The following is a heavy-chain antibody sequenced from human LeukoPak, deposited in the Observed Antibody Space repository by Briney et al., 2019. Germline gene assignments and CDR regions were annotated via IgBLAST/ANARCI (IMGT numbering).Heavy chain of an antibody. CDR3: ARDRKNYDTNDAFDI. V-gene: IGHV4-61*08. D-gene: IGHD3-22*01. CDR2: IYYSGST. J-gene: IGHJ3*02. Sequence: SQTLSLTCTVSGGSISSGGYYWSWIRQHPGKGLEWIGYIYYSGSTNYNPSLKSRVTISVDTSKNQFSLKLSSVTAADTAVYYCARDRKNYDTNDAFDIWGQGTMVTVSS. CDR1: GGSISSGGYY.